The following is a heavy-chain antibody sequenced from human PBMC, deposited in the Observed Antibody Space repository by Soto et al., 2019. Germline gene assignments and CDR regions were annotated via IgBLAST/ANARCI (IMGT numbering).Heavy chain of an antibody. CDR1: GGSISSSSHY. D-gene: IGHD3-9*01. CDR3: SRRESYDILTGYYYFDY. Sequence: SETLSLTCTVSGGSISSSSHYWGWIRQPPGKGLEWIGSMFYSGSTYYNPPLKSRVTISVDTSRNQFSLKLSSVTAADTAVYYCSRRESYDILTGYYYFDYWGQGTMVTVSS. J-gene: IGHJ4*02. V-gene: IGHV4-39*01. CDR2: MFYSGST.